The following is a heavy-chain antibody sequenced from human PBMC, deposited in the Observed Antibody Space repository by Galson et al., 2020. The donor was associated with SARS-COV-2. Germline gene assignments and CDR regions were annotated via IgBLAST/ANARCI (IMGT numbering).Heavy chain of an antibody. CDR3: SRIIVTAYYFSYMDV. V-gene: IGHV4-4*02. Sequence: SETLSLTCAVSGGSISSSDWWGWVRQPPGKGLEWIGGIFHSGYTNYNPSLKSRVTMSVDTSKNQFSLKLSSVTAADTALYYCSRIIVTAYYFSYMDVWGKGTTVTVSS. D-gene: IGHD2-21*02. J-gene: IGHJ6*03. CDR2: IFHSGYT. CDR1: GGSISSSDW.